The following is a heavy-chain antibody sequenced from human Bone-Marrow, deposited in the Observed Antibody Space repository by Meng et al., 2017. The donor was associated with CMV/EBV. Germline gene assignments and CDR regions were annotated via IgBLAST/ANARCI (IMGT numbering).Heavy chain of an antibody. V-gene: IGHV3-21*01. CDR2: ISSSSSYI. D-gene: IGHD6-13*01. CDR3: ARLGIAAAGVDY. J-gene: IGHJ4*02. Sequence: CAASGFTFSSYSMNWVRQAPGKGLEWVSSISSSSSYIYYADSVKGRFTISRDNAKNSLYLQMNSLRAEDTAVYYCARLGIAAAGVDYWGQGTLVTVSS. CDR1: GFTFSSYS.